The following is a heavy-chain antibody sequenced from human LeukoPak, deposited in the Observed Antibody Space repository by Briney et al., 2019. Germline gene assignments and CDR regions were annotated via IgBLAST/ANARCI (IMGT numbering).Heavy chain of an antibody. D-gene: IGHD3-3*01. J-gene: IGHJ4*02. CDR2: ISSSSSTI. Sequence: PGGSLRLSCAASGFTFSSYSMNWVRQAPGKGLEWVSYISSSSSTIYYADSVKGRFTISRDNAKNSLYLQMNSLRAEDTAVYYCARETYDFWSGYYHYWGQGTLVTVSS. V-gene: IGHV3-48*01. CDR1: GFTFSSYS. CDR3: ARETYDFWSGYYHY.